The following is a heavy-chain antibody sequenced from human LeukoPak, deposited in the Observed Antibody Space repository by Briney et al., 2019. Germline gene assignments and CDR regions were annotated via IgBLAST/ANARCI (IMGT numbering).Heavy chain of an antibody. CDR3: ARFLPYYYDSSGSYYFDY. Sequence: GGSLRLSCAASGFTFSSYWMSWVRQAPGKGLEWVANIKQDGSEKYYVDSVKGRFTISRDNSKNTLYLQMNSLRAEDTAVYYCARFLPYYYDSSGSYYFDYWGQGTLVTVSS. CDR1: GFTFSSYW. V-gene: IGHV3-7*01. D-gene: IGHD3-22*01. CDR2: IKQDGSEK. J-gene: IGHJ4*02.